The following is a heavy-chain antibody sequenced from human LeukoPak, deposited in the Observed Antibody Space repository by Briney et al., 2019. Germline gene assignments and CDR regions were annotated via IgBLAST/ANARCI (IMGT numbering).Heavy chain of an antibody. CDR3: AKGSGINHYHWIDP. Sequence: GGSLRLSCAASEFTFSNHAMNWVRQVPGKGLEWVSGISGGGGSTYYADSVKGRFTISRDNSKNTLYLQMDSLRAEDTALYYCAKGSGINHYHWIDPWGQGTLVTVSS. D-gene: IGHD1-14*01. CDR2: ISGGGGST. CDR1: EFTFSNHA. J-gene: IGHJ5*02. V-gene: IGHV3-23*01.